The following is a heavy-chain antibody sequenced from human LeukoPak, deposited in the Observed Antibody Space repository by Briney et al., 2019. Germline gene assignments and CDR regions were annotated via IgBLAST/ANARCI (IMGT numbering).Heavy chain of an antibody. J-gene: IGHJ3*01. Sequence: GGSLRLSCEASGFRFSSYWMTWVRQAPGKGLEWVASIKEDGGEKYYVDSVKGRFTISRDNAKMSVYLQMNSLRAGDTAVYYCAREAYYGSGNYVAWGDAFDVWGQGTTVTVSS. CDR1: GFRFSSYW. D-gene: IGHD3-10*01. CDR3: AREAYYGSGNYVAWGDAFDV. V-gene: IGHV3-7*01. CDR2: IKEDGGEK.